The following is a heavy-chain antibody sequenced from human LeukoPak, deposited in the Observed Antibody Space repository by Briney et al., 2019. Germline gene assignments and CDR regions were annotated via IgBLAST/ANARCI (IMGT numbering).Heavy chain of an antibody. CDR2: IIHMFGTA. CDR1: GGTFSSYV. CDR3: ARTPLGDGYKGWFDP. Sequence: SVKVSCKTSGGTFSSYVISWVRQAPGQGREWMGAIIHMFGTAKYAQKFQGRVTITADDSTSAAYMELSSLRSEDTAVYYCARTPLGDGYKGWFDPWGQGTLVTVSS. V-gene: IGHV1-69*01. J-gene: IGHJ5*02. D-gene: IGHD5-24*01.